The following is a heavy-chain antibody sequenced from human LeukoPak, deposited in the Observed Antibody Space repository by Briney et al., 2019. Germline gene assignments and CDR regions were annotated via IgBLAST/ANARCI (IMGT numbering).Heavy chain of an antibody. J-gene: IGHJ4*02. V-gene: IGHV1-2*02. Sequence: ASVKVSCKASGYTFTGYYMHWVRQAPGQGLEWMGWINPNSGGTNYAQKFQGRVTMTRDTSISTAYMELSRLRSDDTAVYYCARDAYDFWSGYLLWGQGTLVTVSS. CDR2: INPNSGGT. CDR1: GYTFTGYY. CDR3: ARDAYDFWSGYLL. D-gene: IGHD3-3*01.